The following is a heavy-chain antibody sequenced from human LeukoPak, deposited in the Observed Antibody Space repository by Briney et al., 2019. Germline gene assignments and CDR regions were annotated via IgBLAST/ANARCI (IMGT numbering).Heavy chain of an antibody. CDR3: ARTPGIAARPPDY. J-gene: IGHJ4*02. Sequence: YXFTSXXXXWVRXXPXQXXXXXGWISGYNGNTNYAQKLQGRVTMTTDTSTSTAYMELRSLRSDDTAVYYCARTPGIAARPPDYWGQGTLVTVSS. CDR1: YXFTSXX. CDR2: ISGYNGNT. D-gene: IGHD6-6*01. V-gene: IGHV1-18*01.